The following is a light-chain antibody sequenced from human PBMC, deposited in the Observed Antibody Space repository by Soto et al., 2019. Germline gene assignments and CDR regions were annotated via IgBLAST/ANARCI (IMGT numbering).Light chain of an antibody. J-gene: IGKJ1*01. CDR1: QSISNW. CDR2: KAS. V-gene: IGKV1-5*03. Sequence: DIQMTQSPSTLSASVGDRVTITCRASQSISNWLAWYQQKPGKAPNLLIYKASSLESGVPSRFSGSGSVTEFTLTISSLQPDDFATYYCQQYNSYWTFGQGTKVEIK. CDR3: QQYNSYWT.